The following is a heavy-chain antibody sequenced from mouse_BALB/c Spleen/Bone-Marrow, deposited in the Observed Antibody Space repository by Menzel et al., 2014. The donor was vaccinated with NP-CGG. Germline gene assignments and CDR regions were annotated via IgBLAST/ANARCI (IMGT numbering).Heavy chain of an antibody. V-gene: IGHV1-18*01. D-gene: IGHD1-1*01. CDR3: ARWDYYGYAMDY. CDR1: AYSFTGYT. CDR2: INPYNGGT. J-gene: IGHJ4*01. Sequence: EVKLMESGPELVKPGASMKISCKASAYSFTGYTMNWVKQSHGKNLEWIGLINPYNGGTSYNQKFMGKATLTVDKSSSTAYMELLSLTSEDSAVYYCARWDYYGYAMDYWGQGTSVTVSS.